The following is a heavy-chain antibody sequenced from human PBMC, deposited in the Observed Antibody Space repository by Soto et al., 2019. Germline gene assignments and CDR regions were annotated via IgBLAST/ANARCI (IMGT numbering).Heavy chain of an antibody. CDR2: ISSSGGST. CDR3: AGGSRWTGVDY. V-gene: IGHV3-23*01. J-gene: IGHJ4*02. CDR1: EFTFSSYA. Sequence: EVQLLESGGGLVQPGGSLRLSCAASEFTFSSYAMTWVRQAPGQGLEWVSGISSSGGSTYYADSVKGRFTISRDNSKNTLYLQMDSLRSEDMAVYYCAGGSRWTGVDYWGQGTLVTVSS. D-gene: IGHD6-13*01.